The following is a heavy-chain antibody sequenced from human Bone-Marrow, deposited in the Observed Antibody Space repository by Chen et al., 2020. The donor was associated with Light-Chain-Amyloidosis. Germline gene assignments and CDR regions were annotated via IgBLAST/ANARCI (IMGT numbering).Heavy chain of an antibody. CDR2: IDPSDRGA. J-gene: IGHJ4*02. Sequence: QVQLVQSGADVKKPGASVSISCTTSGYPFNFYHLHCMRQAPGQGLEWLGRIDPSDRGANYGQNLQGRVSMTRYTSTATVYMGLTHLGSSDTAVYFCAGGWHDTGWPDYCGQGTLVTVSS. CDR3: AGGWHDTGWPDY. V-gene: IGHV1-46*02. D-gene: IGHD6-19*01. CDR1: GYPFNFYH.